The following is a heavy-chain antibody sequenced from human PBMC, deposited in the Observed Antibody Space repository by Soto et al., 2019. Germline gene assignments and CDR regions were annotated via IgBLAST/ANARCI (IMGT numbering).Heavy chain of an antibody. CDR2: LNPNSGNT. Sequence: QVQLGQSGAEVKKPGASVKVSCKASGYTFTSYDINWVRQATGQGLEYLGWLNPNSGNTGYVQKFQGRVTMTRDTSISTAYMELSSLRSEDTAVYFCARGVKYGAYSRWFDPWGQGTLVTVSS. J-gene: IGHJ5*02. CDR3: ARGVKYGAYSRWFDP. CDR1: GYTFTSYD. V-gene: IGHV1-8*01. D-gene: IGHD4-17*01.